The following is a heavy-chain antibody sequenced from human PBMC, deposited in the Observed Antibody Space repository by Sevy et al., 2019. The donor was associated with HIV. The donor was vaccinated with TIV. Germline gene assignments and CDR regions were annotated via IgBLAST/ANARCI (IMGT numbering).Heavy chain of an antibody. Sequence: GGSLRLSCAASGFTFSGYWMNWVRQAPGKGLEWVADIKQDGSETYYVDSVKGRFTIPRDNAKNLRYLQMKDLRVEDTVVYYCAGDPECGSSWPEGALAIGGQGTMVTFSS. D-gene: IGHD6-13*01. CDR3: AGDPECGSSWPEGALAI. CDR2: IKQDGSET. V-gene: IGHV3-7*01. J-gene: IGHJ3*02. CDR1: GFTFSGYW.